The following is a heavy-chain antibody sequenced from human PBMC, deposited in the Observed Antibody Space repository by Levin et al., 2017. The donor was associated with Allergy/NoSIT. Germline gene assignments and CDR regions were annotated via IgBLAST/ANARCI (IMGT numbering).Heavy chain of an antibody. CDR2: IYTSGST. J-gene: IGHJ6*02. CDR3: ARSYCSSTSCYFLYGMDV. Sequence: SETLSLTCTVSGGSISSYYWSWIRQPAGKGLEWIGRIYTSGSTNYNPSLKSRVTMSVDTSKNQFSLKLSSVTAADTAVYYCARSYCSSTSCYFLYGMDVWGQGTTVTVSS. V-gene: IGHV4-4*07. CDR1: GGSISSYY. D-gene: IGHD2-2*01.